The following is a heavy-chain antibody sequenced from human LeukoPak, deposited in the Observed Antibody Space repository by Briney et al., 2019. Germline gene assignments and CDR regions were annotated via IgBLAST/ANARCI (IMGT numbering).Heavy chain of an antibody. D-gene: IGHD2-15*01. J-gene: IGHJ2*01. CDR2: IVVTFGIA. V-gene: IGHV1-69*04. CDR3: ARSSCSGASCYSRDDWYLDL. Sequence: SVKVSCKASGGTFSGYAINWVRQAPGQGLEWMGRIVVTFGIANYAQGFQGRVTITADKSTGTAYMQLSSLRSEDTALYYCARSSCSGASCYSRDDWYLDLWGRGTLVTVSS. CDR1: GGTFSGYA.